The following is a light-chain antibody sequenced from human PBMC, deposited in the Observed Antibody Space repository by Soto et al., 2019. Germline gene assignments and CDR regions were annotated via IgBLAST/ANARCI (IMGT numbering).Light chain of an antibody. Sequence: DIQMTQSPSSLSAFVGDSVTITCHASQGISTFLNWYHQKPGKAPKLLIYSASYLQSGVPSNFSGSGSGTDFTLSIVTLQPEDVGTYFCQQSYRLPLTFGGGTKVEI. CDR1: QGISTF. CDR3: QQSYRLPLT. CDR2: SAS. V-gene: IGKV1-39*01. J-gene: IGKJ4*01.